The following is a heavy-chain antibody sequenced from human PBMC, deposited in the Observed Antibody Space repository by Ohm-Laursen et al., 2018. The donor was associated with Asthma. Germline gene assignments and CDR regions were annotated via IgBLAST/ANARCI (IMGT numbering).Heavy chain of an antibody. Sequence: SLRLSCAASGFTFSLYGMNWVRQAPGKGLEWVSYISSSGSTIYYADSVRGRFTISRDNAKNSPYLQMNSLRAEDTAVYYCAKVGLTYYNAMDVWGQGTTVTVSS. J-gene: IGHJ6*02. D-gene: IGHD4/OR15-4a*01. CDR3: AKVGLTYYNAMDV. CDR2: ISSSGSTI. V-gene: IGHV3-48*01. CDR1: GFTFSLYG.